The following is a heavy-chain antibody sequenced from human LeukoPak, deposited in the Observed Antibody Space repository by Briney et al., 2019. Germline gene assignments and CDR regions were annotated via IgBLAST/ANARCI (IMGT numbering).Heavy chain of an antibody. D-gene: IGHD2-2*02. J-gene: IGHJ3*02. Sequence: GRSLRLSCAASGFTFSSYGMHWVRQAPGKGLEWVAVISYDGSNKYYADSVKGRFTISRDNSKNTLYLQMNSLRAEDTAVYYCAKLAPELDIVVVPAAIRGAFDIWGQGTMVTVFS. CDR2: ISYDGSNK. CDR1: GFTFSSYG. V-gene: IGHV3-30*18. CDR3: AKLAPELDIVVVPAAIRGAFDI.